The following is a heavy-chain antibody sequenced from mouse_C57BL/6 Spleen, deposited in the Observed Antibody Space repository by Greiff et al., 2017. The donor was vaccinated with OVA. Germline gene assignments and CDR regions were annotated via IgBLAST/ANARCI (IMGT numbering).Heavy chain of an antibody. CDR1: GYSITSGYY. CDR2: ISYDGSN. J-gene: IGHJ2*01. CDR3: ARDERRGLDY. Sequence: EVKVEESGPGLVKPSQSLSLTCSVTGYSITSGYYWNWIRQFPGNKLEWMGYISYDGSNNYNPSLKNRISITRDTSKNQFFLKLNSVTTEDTATYYCARDERRGLDYWGQGTTLTVSS. V-gene: IGHV3-6*01.